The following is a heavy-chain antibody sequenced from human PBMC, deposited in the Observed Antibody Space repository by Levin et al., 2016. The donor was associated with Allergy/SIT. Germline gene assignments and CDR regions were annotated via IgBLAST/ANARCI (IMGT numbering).Heavy chain of an antibody. CDR2: IIPIFGTA. V-gene: IGHV1-69*06. CDR3: ARQNSGSYHYYYYGMDV. Sequence: WVRQAPGQGLEWMGGIIPIFGTANYAQKFQGRVTITADKSTSTAYMELSSLRSEDTAVYYCARQNSGSYHYYYYGMDVWGQGTTVTVSS. J-gene: IGHJ6*02. D-gene: IGHD1-26*01.